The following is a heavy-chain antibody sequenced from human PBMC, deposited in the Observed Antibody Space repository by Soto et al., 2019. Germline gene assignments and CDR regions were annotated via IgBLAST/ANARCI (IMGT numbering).Heavy chain of an antibody. V-gene: IGHV4-39*01. CDR2: IYYSGST. CDR1: GGSISSSSYY. Sequence: SETLSLTCTVSGGSISSSSYYWGWIRQPPGKGPEWIGSIYYSGSTYYNPSLKSRVTISVDTSKNQFSLKLSSVTAADTAVYYCARPDYYGRFDPWGQGTLVTVSS. CDR3: ARPDYYGRFDP. D-gene: IGHD3-10*01. J-gene: IGHJ5*02.